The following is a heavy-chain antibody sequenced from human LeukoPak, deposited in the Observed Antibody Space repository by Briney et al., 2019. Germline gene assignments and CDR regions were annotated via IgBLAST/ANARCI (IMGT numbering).Heavy chain of an antibody. J-gene: IGHJ5*02. D-gene: IGHD1-26*01. V-gene: IGHV1-69*02. Sequence: SVKVSCKASGGTFSSYTISWVRQAPGQGLEWMRRIIPILGIANYAQKFQGRVTITADKSTSTAYMELISLRSEDTAVYYCARQATSIVGATTNWFDPWGPGTPVTVSS. CDR3: ARQATSIVGATTNWFDP. CDR2: IIPILGIA. CDR1: GGTFSSYT.